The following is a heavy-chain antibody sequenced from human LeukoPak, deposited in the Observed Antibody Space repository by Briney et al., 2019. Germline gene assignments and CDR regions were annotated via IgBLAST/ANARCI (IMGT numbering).Heavy chain of an antibody. V-gene: IGHV4-59*01. CDR3: ARSPSSLEWLLYRGGYYGMDV. CDR1: GGSISSYY. D-gene: IGHD3-3*01. CDR2: IYYSGST. J-gene: IGHJ6*02. Sequence: SETLSLTCTVSGGSISSYYWSWIRQPPGKGLEWIGYIYYSGSTNYNPSLKSRVTISVDTSKNQFSLKLSSVTAADTAVYYCARSPSSLEWLLYRGGYYGMDVWGQGTTVTVSS.